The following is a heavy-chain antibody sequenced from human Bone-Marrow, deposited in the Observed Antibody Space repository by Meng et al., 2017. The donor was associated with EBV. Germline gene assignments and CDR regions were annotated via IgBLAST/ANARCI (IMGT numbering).Heavy chain of an antibody. V-gene: IGHV1-3*01. CDR1: GYTFTSTSFA. Sequence: QGQVVQSGGEVKKTGASVKVSGRASGYTFTSTSFAIHWVRQAPVQRLEWMGWINAGNGNTKYSQNFQGRVTITRDTSATTVHMELRSLRSEDTAVYYCARGQHDYAFDYWGQGTLVTVSS. J-gene: IGHJ4*02. D-gene: IGHD4-17*01. CDR2: INAGNGNT. CDR3: ARGQHDYAFDY.